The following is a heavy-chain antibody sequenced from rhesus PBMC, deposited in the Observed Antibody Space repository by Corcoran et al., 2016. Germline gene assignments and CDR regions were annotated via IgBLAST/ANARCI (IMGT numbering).Heavy chain of an antibody. CDR1: GGSVSSSNW. CDR2: ISGSSGST. Sequence: QVQLQESGPGLVKPSETLSLTCAVSGGSVSSSNWWSWIRQPPGKGLEWIGYISGSSGSTYYNPSLKSRVTSSTDTSKNQFSLKRSSVTAADTAVYYCARVGYWGGYYFDYWGQGVLVTVSS. V-gene: IGHV4-65*01. CDR3: ARVGYWGGYYFDY. D-gene: IGHD3-34*01. J-gene: IGHJ4*01.